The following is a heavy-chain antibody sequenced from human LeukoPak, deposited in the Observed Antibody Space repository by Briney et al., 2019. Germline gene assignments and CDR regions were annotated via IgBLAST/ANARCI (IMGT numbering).Heavy chain of an antibody. CDR2: IKEDGSEI. Sequence: GGSLRLSCTASGFNFSTYWMTWVRQVPGKGLEWVANIKEDGSEIYYVDAVKGRFSISRDNAKTSLYLQVHSLSVADTGIYYCVTDQTGRHPYFFDYWGQGTLVTVSS. J-gene: IGHJ4*02. CDR3: VTDQTGRHPYFFDY. CDR1: GFNFSTYW. D-gene: IGHD3-10*01. V-gene: IGHV3-7*01.